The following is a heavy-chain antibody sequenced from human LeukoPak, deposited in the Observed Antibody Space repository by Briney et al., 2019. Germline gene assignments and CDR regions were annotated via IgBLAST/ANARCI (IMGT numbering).Heavy chain of an antibody. J-gene: IGHJ4*02. CDR3: ARDRITMVRGAKGFDY. D-gene: IGHD3-10*01. V-gene: IGHV4-34*01. Sequence: SETLSFTCAVYGGSFSGYYWSWIRQPPGKGLEWIGEINHSGSTNYNPSLKSRVTISVDTSKNQFSLKLSSVTAADTAVYYCARDRITMVRGAKGFDYWGQGTLVTVSS. CDR2: INHSGST. CDR1: GGSFSGYY.